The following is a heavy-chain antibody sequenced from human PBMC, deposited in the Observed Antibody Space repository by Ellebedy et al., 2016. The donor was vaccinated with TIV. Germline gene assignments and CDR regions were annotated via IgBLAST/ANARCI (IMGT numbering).Heavy chain of an antibody. CDR2: IYYSGST. Sequence: GSLRLSXTVSGGSVSSGSYYWSWIRQPPGKGLEWIGYIYYSGSTNYNPSLKSRVTISVDTSKNQFSLKLSSVTAADTAVYYCASDRNYDILTGYYTGRDYFDYWGQGTLVTVSS. J-gene: IGHJ4*02. D-gene: IGHD3-9*01. V-gene: IGHV4-61*01. CDR3: ASDRNYDILTGYYTGRDYFDY. CDR1: GGSVSSGSYY.